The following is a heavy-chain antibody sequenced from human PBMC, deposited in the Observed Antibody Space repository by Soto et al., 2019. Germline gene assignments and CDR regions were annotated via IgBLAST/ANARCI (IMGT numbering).Heavy chain of an antibody. CDR3: ARARPHCSSTTCYDDYYGMDV. CDR1: GSSFSSYP. V-gene: IGHV3-30-3*01. J-gene: IGHJ6*02. D-gene: IGHD2-2*01. CDR2: ISYDGSSK. Sequence: QVQLVESGGGVVQPGRSLRLSCAASGSSFSSYPMHWVRQAPGKGLEWVAVISYDGSSKYYADSVKGRLNISRDNSKDTLYLQMNSLRTEDTALYYCARARPHCSSTTCYDDYYGMDVWGQGTTVTVSS.